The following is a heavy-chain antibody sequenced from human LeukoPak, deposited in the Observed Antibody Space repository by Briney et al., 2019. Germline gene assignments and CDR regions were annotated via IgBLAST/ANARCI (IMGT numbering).Heavy chain of an antibody. CDR3: ARGPYYYGSGSYSPYYSYYYMDV. D-gene: IGHD3-10*01. CDR2: FYSSGRT. Sequence: PSETLSLTCTVSGGSITTYSWSWIRLPAGRGLEWIGRFYSSGRTDYNPSLQSRVNISVDTSRNQVSLRLSSVTAADTAVYYCARGPYYYGSGSYSPYYSYYYMDVWGKGTTVTVSS. CDR1: GGSITTYS. J-gene: IGHJ6*03. V-gene: IGHV4-4*07.